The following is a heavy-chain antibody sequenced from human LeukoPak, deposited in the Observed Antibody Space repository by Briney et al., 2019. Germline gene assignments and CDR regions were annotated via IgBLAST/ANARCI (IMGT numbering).Heavy chain of an antibody. CDR3: ASPRGVTTDYYYYYGMDV. J-gene: IGHJ6*04. CDR1: GFTFSSYE. CDR2: ISSSGSTI. Sequence: GGSLRLSCAASGFTFSSYEMNWVRQAPGKGLEWVSYISSSGSTIYYADSVKGRFTISRDNAKNSLYLQMNSLRAEDTAVYYCASPRGVTTDYYYYYGMDVWGKGTTVTVFS. V-gene: IGHV3-48*03. D-gene: IGHD4-11*01.